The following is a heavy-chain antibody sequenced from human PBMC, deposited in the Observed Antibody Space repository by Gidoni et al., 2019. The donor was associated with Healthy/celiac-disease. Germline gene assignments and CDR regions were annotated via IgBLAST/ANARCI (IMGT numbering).Heavy chain of an antibody. V-gene: IGHV3-9*01. CDR2: ISWNSGSI. J-gene: IGHJ3*02. D-gene: IGHD3-10*01. Sequence: GGLVQPGRSLRLSCAASGFTFDDYAMHWVRQAPGKGLEWVSGISWNSGSIGYADSVKGRFTISRDNAKNSLYPQMNSLRAEDTALYYCAKDIAELIIEDAFDIWGQGTMVTVSS. CDR3: AKDIAELIIEDAFDI. CDR1: GFTFDDYA.